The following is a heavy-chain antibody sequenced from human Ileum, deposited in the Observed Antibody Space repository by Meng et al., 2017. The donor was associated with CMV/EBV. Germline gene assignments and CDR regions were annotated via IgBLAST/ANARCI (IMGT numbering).Heavy chain of an antibody. CDR3: ARVGSGWSQPFDS. CDR2: ISYDGSKT. Sequence: ACGFTFSTYSMHWVRQAPGKGLEWVAVISYDGSKTYYADSVKGRFTIARDNSKNTLSLQMNSLRAEDTAVYYCARVGSGWSQPFDSWGQGTLVTVSS. D-gene: IGHD6-19*01. J-gene: IGHJ4*02. V-gene: IGHV3-30*04. CDR1: GFTFSTYS.